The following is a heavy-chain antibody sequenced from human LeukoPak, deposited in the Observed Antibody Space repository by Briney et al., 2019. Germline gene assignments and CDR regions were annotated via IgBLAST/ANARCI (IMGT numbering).Heavy chain of an antibody. D-gene: IGHD7-27*01. CDR1: GYTFTGYY. V-gene: IGHV1-69*05. CDR2: IIPIFGTA. CDR3: ARDGDAGTDDY. J-gene: IGHJ4*02. Sequence: ASVKVSCKASGYTFTGYYMHWVRQAPGQGLEWMGRIIPIFGTANYAQKFQGRVTITTDESTSTAYMELSSLRSEDTAVYYCARDGDAGTDDYWGQGTLVTVSS.